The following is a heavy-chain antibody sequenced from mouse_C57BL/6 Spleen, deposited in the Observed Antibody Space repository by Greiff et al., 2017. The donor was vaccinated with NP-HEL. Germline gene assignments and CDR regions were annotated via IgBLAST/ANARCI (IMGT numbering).Heavy chain of an antibody. J-gene: IGHJ2*01. CDR3: VSLRGY. V-gene: IGHV1-42*01. D-gene: IGHD1-1*01. CDR2: INPSTGGT. Sequence: EVKLQESGPELVKPGASVEISCKASGYSFTGYYTNWVKQSPEKSLEWIGEINPSTGGTTYNQKFKAKATLTVDKSSSTAYMQLKSLTSEDSAVYYCVSLRGYWGQGTTLTVSS. CDR1: GYSFTGYY.